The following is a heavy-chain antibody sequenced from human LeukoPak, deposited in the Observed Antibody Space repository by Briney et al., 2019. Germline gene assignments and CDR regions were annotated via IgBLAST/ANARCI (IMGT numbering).Heavy chain of an antibody. CDR2: INPSGGST. J-gene: IGHJ5*02. V-gene: IGHV1-46*01. Sequence: ASVKVSCKASGFTFTSYYMHWVRQAPGQGLEWMGIINPSGGSTSFAQKFQGRVTMTRDTSTSTVYMELSSLRSEDTAVYYCARGPPQPDIAAARRSRWFDPWGQGTLVTVSS. CDR1: GFTFTSYY. D-gene: IGHD6-13*01. CDR3: ARGPPQPDIAAARRSRWFDP.